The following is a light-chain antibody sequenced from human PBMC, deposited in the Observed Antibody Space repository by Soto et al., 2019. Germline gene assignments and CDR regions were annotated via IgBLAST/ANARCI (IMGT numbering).Light chain of an antibody. CDR3: XQYNTGGFT. J-gene: IGKJ3*01. Sequence: DIQMTQSPSTLSASVGNRVTITCRASQSISSWLAWYQQKPGKAPKLLTYKASSLESGVPSRFSGSGSGTXXXXTXXXLXPXDFATYYCXQYNTGGFTFGPGTKVDIK. CDR1: QSISSW. V-gene: IGKV1-5*03. CDR2: KAS.